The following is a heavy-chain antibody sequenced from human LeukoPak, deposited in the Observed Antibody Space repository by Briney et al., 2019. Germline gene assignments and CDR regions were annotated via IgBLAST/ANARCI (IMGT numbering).Heavy chain of an antibody. V-gene: IGHV3-23*01. CDR1: GFTFSSYA. CDR3: AKSDSSSWHGIDY. D-gene: IGHD6-13*01. J-gene: IGHJ4*02. Sequence: PGGSLRLSCVASGFTFSSYAMSWVRQAPGKGLEWVSAISGSGGSTYYADSVKGRFTISRDNSKNTLYLQMNSLRAEDTAVYYCAKSDSSSWHGIDYWGQGTLVTVSS. CDR2: ISGSGGST.